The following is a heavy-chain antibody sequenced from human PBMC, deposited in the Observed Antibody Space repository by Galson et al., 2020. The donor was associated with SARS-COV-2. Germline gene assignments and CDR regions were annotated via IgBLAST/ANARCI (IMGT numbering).Heavy chain of an antibody. CDR3: ARDLENSGWFGY. D-gene: IGHD6-19*01. CDR2: IQTRRTT. Sequence: SETLSLTCTASRGTINRGSYHWSWIRQPAGRGLEWIGPIQTRRTTAYNPSHKRRVTISLDTSKNPFSLKLTSVTAADTAVYYCARDLENSGWFGYWGQGTLVTVSS. J-gene: IGHJ5*01. CDR1: RGTINRGSYH. V-gene: IGHV4-61*02.